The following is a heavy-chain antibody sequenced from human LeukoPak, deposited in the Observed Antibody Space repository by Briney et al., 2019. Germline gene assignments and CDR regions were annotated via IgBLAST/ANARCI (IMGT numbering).Heavy chain of an antibody. CDR1: GFTFSSYA. CDR2: ISSSSSYI. Sequence: PGGSLRLSCAASGFTFSSYAMSWVRQAPGKGLEWVSSISSSSSYIYYADSVKGRFTISRDNAKNSLYLQMNSLRAEDTAVYYCARAVDIVVVVAANFDYWGQGTLVTVSS. D-gene: IGHD2-15*01. V-gene: IGHV3-21*01. J-gene: IGHJ4*02. CDR3: ARAVDIVVVVAANFDY.